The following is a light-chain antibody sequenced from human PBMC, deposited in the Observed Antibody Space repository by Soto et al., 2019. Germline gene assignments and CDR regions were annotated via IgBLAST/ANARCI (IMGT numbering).Light chain of an antibody. CDR1: SSDVGTYNF. CDR3: TSYTGRNTPVV. Sequence: QSALTQPASVSGSPGQSITISCTGTSSDVGTYNFVSWYQHHPGKAPKLIIFDVRDRPSGVSDRFSGSKSGNTASLTISGLQAADEADYYCTSYTGRNTPVVFGGGTQLTVL. CDR2: DVR. J-gene: IGLJ2*01. V-gene: IGLV2-14*03.